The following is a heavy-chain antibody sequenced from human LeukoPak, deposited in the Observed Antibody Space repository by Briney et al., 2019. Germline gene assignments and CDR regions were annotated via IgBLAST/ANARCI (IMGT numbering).Heavy chain of an antibody. Sequence: GGSLRPSCAASGFTFDDYGMSWVRQAPGKGLEWVSSISGGNSYIYYADSVKGRFTVSRDNAKNSLYLQMNSLRAEDTAIYYCASYCSTSCPDGSNWFDPWGQGTLVTVSS. V-gene: IGHV3-21*01. CDR3: ASYCSTSCPDGSNWFDP. CDR1: GFTFDDYG. J-gene: IGHJ5*02. D-gene: IGHD2-2*01. CDR2: ISGGNSYI.